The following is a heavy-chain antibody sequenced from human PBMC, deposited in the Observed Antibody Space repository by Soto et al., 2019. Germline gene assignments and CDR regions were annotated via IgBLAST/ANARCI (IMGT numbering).Heavy chain of an antibody. CDR1: GGSISSYY. CDR3: ARGGYCSGGSCYWFDP. CDR2: IYYSGST. Sequence: SETLSLTCTVSGGSISSYYWSWIRQPPGKGLEWIGYIYYSGSTNYNPSLKSRVTISVDTSKNQFSLKLSSVTAADTAVYYCARGGYCSGGSCYWFDPWGQGTLVTVSS. D-gene: IGHD2-15*01. V-gene: IGHV4-59*01. J-gene: IGHJ5*02.